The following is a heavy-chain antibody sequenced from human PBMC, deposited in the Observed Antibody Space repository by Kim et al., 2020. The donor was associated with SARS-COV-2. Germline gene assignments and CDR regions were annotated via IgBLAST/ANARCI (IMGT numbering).Heavy chain of an antibody. D-gene: IGHD2-2*01. J-gene: IGHJ6*02. Sequence: ASVKVSCKASGYTFTSYGISWVRQAPGQGLEWMGWISPYNGKTYYAQNLQGRVTMTTDTSTSTAYMELRSLRSDDTATYYCAVIPPAIVNSVDVWGQGTTVTVSS. CDR1: GYTFTSYG. CDR2: ISPYNGKT. V-gene: IGHV1-18*04. CDR3: AVIPPAIVNSVDV.